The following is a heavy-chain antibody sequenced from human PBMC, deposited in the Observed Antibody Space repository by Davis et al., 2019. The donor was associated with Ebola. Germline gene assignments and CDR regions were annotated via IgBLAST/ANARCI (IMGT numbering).Heavy chain of an antibody. D-gene: IGHD5-18*01. CDR3: VRAGRYSYSYNMDY. Sequence: ASVKVSCKASGYTFSSYDIDWVRQATGQGLEWMGWMNPKSGNTGYAQQFQGRVIMTRNTSISTAYMEMSSLRSEDTAMYYCVRAGRYSYSYNMDYWGQGTLVTVSA. CDR1: GYTFSSYD. V-gene: IGHV1-8*01. CDR2: MNPKSGNT. J-gene: IGHJ4*02.